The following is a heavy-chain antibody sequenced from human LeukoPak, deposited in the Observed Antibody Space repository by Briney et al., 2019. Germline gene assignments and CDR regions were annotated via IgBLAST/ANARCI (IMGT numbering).Heavy chain of an antibody. D-gene: IGHD6-19*01. V-gene: IGHV4-59*01. J-gene: IGHJ4*02. CDR1: GGSISSYY. Sequence: SETLSLTCTVSGGSISSYYWSWIRQPPGKGLEWIGYIYYSGSTNYNPSLKSRVTISVDTSKNQFSLKLSSVTAADTAVCYCARLSSGWYDGGINIDYWGQGTLVTVSS. CDR3: ARLSSGWYDGGINIDY. CDR2: IYYSGST.